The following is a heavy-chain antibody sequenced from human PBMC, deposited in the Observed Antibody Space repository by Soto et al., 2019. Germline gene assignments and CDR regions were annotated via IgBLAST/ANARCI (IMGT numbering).Heavy chain of an antibody. V-gene: IGHV4-59*01. Sequence: SETLSLTCTVSGGSISSYYWSWIRQPPGKGLEWIGYIYYSGSTYYNPSLKSRVNISVDTSQNQFSLKVSSVTVADTAVYYCARQAVRNPTSPNDYWGQGILVTVSS. CDR3: ARQAVRNPTSPNDY. CDR2: IYYSGST. CDR1: GGSISSYY. D-gene: IGHD2-15*01. J-gene: IGHJ4*02.